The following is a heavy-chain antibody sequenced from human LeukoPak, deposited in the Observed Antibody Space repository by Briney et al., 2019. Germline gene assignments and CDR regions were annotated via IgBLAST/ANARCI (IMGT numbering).Heavy chain of an antibody. J-gene: IGHJ6*03. Sequence: PGGSLRLSCAASGFTFSSYAMNWVRQAPGKGLEWVSVISGSGGSTYYADSVKGRFTISRDNAKNTLYLQMNSLRAEDTAVYYCARDPRITIFGVEYYYYMDVWGKGTTVTVSS. CDR1: GFTFSSYA. CDR2: ISGSGGST. D-gene: IGHD3-3*01. V-gene: IGHV3-23*01. CDR3: ARDPRITIFGVEYYYYMDV.